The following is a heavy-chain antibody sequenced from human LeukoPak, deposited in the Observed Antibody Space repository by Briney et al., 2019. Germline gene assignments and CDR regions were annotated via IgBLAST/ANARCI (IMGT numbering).Heavy chain of an antibody. J-gene: IGHJ4*02. CDR3: ARDLSRGPPDYFDN. CDR2: ISYDGSNK. CDR1: GFTFSSYG. Sequence: GGSLRLSCAASGFTFSSYGMHWVRQTPGKGLEWVSVISYDGSNKYYADSVRGRFTISRDDSTNTLSLQMNSLRPEDTGIYYCARDLSRGPPDYFDNWGQGTLVTVSS. D-gene: IGHD3-10*01. V-gene: IGHV3-30*03.